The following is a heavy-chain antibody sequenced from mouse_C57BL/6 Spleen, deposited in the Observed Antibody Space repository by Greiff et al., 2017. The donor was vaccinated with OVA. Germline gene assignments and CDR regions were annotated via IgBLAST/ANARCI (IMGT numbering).Heavy chain of an antibody. CDR1: GYTFTSYW. CDR2: IDPSDSYT. J-gene: IGHJ2*01. D-gene: IGHD1-1*01. Sequence: VQLQQPGAELVMPGASVKLSCKASGYTFTSYWMHWVKQRPGQGLEWIGEIDPSDSYTNYNQKFKGKSTLTVDKSSSTAYMQLSSLTSEDSAVYYCARYYYGFDYWGQGTTLTVSS. V-gene: IGHV1-69*01. CDR3: ARYYYGFDY.